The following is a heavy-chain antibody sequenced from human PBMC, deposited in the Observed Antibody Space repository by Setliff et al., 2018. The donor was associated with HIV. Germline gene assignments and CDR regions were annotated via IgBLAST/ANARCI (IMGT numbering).Heavy chain of an antibody. Sequence: GASVKVSCKASGGTFSSYAIGWARQAPGQGLEWMGGIIPILGIANYAQKFQGRVTITADKSTSTAYMELSSLRSEDTAVYYCARSRRIQLWLPPNYWGQGTLVTVSS. CDR3: ARSRRIQLWLPPNY. CDR2: IIPILGIA. D-gene: IGHD5-18*01. V-gene: IGHV1-69*10. CDR1: GGTFSSYA. J-gene: IGHJ4*02.